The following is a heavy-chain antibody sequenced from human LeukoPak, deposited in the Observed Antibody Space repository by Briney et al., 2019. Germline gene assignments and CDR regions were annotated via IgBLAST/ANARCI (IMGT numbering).Heavy chain of an antibody. D-gene: IGHD1-26*01. CDR3: ARRDMSGSYYRVAFDI. CDR2: IKQDGSEK. CDR1: GFTFSSYW. J-gene: IGHJ3*02. V-gene: IGHV3-7*01. Sequence: PGGSLRLSCAASGFTFSSYWMSWVRQAPGKGLEWVANIKQDGSEKYYVDSVKGRFTISRDNAKNSLYLQMNSLRAEDTAVYYCARRDMSGSYYRVAFDIWGQGTMVTVSS.